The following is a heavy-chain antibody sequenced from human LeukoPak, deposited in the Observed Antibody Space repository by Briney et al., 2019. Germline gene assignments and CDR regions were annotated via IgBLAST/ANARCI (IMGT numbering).Heavy chain of an antibody. CDR3: ARESSSSSSRGGHYLDY. V-gene: IGHV3-30-3*01. CDR1: GFTFSSYA. Sequence: PGGSLRLSCAASGFTFSSYAMHWVRQAPGKGLEWVAVISYDGSNKYYADSVKGRFTISRDNSKNTLYLQMNSLRAEDTAVYYCARESSSSSSRGGHYLDYWGQGTLVTVSS. CDR2: ISYDGSNK. D-gene: IGHD6-6*01. J-gene: IGHJ4*02.